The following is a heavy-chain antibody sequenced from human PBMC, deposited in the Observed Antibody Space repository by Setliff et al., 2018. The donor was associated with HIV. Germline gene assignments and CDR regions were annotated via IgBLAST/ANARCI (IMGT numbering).Heavy chain of an antibody. Sequence: PGGSLRLSCAASGFTFSSYSMNWVRQAPGKGREWVSYSSSSSSTIYYADSVKGRFTISRDNAKNSLYLQMNSLRAEDTALYYCAKLSSSWYLGHDAFDIWGQGTMVTVS. J-gene: IGHJ3*02. CDR2: SSSSSSTI. V-gene: IGHV3-48*04. CDR1: GFTFSSYS. D-gene: IGHD6-13*01. CDR3: AKLSSSWYLGHDAFDI.